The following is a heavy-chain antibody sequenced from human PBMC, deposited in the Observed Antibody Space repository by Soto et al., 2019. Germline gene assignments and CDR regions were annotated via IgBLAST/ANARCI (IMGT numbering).Heavy chain of an antibody. J-gene: IGHJ5*02. Sequence: QVQLQESGPGLVKPSQTLSLTCTVSGGSVNTADYYWTWIRQSPGKGLEWIVNIYYDGSAYPNPSRTSRVTASVDTSKDQFSLNLFSVTAADTAVYYCARRMRDTYQYYNWFDPWGQGTLVTASS. D-gene: IGHD3-16*02. CDR2: IYYDGSA. V-gene: IGHV4-30-4*01. CDR3: ARRMRDTYQYYNWFDP. CDR1: GGSVNTADYY.